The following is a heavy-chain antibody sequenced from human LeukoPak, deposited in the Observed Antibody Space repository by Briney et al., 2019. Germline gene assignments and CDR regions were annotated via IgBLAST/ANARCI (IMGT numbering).Heavy chain of an antibody. CDR3: ARVWAGYDFWSGYSDSFDY. J-gene: IGHJ4*02. D-gene: IGHD3-3*01. CDR1: GFTFSSYW. Sequence: GGSLRLSCAASGFTFSSYWMSWVRQAPGKGLEWVANIKQDGSEKYYVDSVKGRFTISRDNAKNSLYLQMNSLRAEDTAVYYCARVWAGYDFWSGYSDSFDYWGQGTLVTVSS. V-gene: IGHV3-7*01. CDR2: IKQDGSEK.